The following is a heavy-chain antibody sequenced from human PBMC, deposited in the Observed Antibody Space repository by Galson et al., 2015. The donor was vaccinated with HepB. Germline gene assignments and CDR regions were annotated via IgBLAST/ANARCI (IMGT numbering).Heavy chain of an antibody. CDR3: AKDRDSSGLFDL. V-gene: IGHV3-30*18. J-gene: IGHJ2*01. Sequence: SLRLSCAASGFTFSSYGMHWVRQAPGKGLEWVAVMSYDGSNKYYADSVKGRFTISRDNSKNTLYLQMNSLRAEDTAVYYCAKDRDSSGLFDLWGRGTLVTVSS. D-gene: IGHD6-19*01. CDR2: MSYDGSNK. CDR1: GFTFSSYG.